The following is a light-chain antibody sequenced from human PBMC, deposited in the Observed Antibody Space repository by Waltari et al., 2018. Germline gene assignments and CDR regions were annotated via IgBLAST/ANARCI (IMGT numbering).Light chain of an antibody. CDR2: RDN. CDR3: AAWDDSLNGL. Sequence: QSVLTQPPSASGAPGQRVTISCSGSSSNIGSNTVDWYQQLPGTAPKRLIYRDNQRPSGVPDRFSGSKSGTSASLAISGLQSDDEADYYCAAWDDSLNGLFGGGTKLTVL. CDR1: SSNIGSNT. J-gene: IGLJ3*02. V-gene: IGLV1-44*01.